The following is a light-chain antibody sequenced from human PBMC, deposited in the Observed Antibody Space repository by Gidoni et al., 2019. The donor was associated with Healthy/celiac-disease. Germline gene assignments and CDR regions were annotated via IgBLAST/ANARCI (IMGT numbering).Light chain of an antibody. CDR3: QAWDSSIPY. J-gene: IGLJ1*01. V-gene: IGLV3-1*01. Sequence: SYELTQPPSVSVSPGQTASITCSGDKLGDKYACWYQQKPGQSPVLVIYQDSKRPSGIPERFSGSNSGNTATLTISGTQAMDEADYYCQAWDSSIPYFGTGTKVTVL. CDR2: QDS. CDR1: KLGDKY.